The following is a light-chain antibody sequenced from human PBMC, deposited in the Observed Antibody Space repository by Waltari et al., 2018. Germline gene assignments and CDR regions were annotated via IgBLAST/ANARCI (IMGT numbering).Light chain of an antibody. V-gene: IGLV2-8*01. J-gene: IGLJ2*01. CDR2: EVT. CDR3: SSYAGSNNLV. Sequence: QSALTQPPSASGSPGQSVTIPCPGTRSDVGDSVSWYQQHPGKAPKPMISEVTKRPSGVPDRFSGSKSGNTASLTVSGLQAEDEADYYCSSYAGSNNLVFGGGTKLTVL. CDR1: RSDVGDS.